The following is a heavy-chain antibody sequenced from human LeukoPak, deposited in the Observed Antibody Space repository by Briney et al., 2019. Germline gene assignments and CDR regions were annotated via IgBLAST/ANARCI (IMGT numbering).Heavy chain of an antibody. Sequence: SETLSLTCAVYGGSFSGYYWSWIRQPPGKGLEWIGETNHSGSTNYNPALKSRVPISVDTSNNQFSLNLSSVTAADTAVYSCARDGEMPTIYFDYWGQGTLVTVSS. CDR2: TNHSGST. J-gene: IGHJ4*02. CDR3: ARDGEMPTIYFDY. D-gene: IGHD5-24*01. CDR1: GGSFSGYY. V-gene: IGHV4-34*01.